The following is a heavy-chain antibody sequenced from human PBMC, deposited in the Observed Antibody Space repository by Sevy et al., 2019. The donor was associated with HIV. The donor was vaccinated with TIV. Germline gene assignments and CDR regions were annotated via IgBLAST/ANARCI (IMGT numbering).Heavy chain of an antibody. V-gene: IGHV4-39*01. J-gene: IGHJ4*02. CDR2: IRYSGST. CDR3: EGPTLTYSNGWSYYDH. Sequence: SETLSLTCTVSGASISSSGYYWGWIRQPPGKGLEWIASIRYSGSTYYNPSLRSRVTISADASKNQFSLRLNSVTAADTAVYYCEGPTLTYSNGWSYYDHWGQGTVVTVSS. CDR1: GASISSSGYY. D-gene: IGHD6-19*01.